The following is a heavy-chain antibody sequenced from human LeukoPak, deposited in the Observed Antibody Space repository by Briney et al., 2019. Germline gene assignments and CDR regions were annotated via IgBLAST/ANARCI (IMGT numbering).Heavy chain of an antibody. D-gene: IGHD3-9*01. J-gene: IGHJ4*02. CDR1: GFTFSTYA. CDR3: AKDLDFH. Sequence: PGGSLRLSCAASGFTFSTYAMSWVRQAPGKGLEWVSAISSSGAYTYYAASVKGRFTISRDNSRNTLYLQMNSLRAEDTAVYYCAKDLDFHWGQGTLVTVSS. V-gene: IGHV3-23*01. CDR2: ISSSGAYT.